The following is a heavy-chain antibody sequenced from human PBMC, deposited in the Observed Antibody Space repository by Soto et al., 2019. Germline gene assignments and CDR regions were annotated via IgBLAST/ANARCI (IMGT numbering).Heavy chain of an antibody. CDR2: IYYSGST. J-gene: IGHJ4*02. Sequence: SETLSLTCTVSGGSISSYYWSWIRQPPGKGLEWIGYIYYSGSTYYNPSLKSRLTISVDTSRNQFSLKLTSVTAADTAVYYCARGRQWPLFDYWGQGTLVTVSS. CDR1: GGSISSYY. CDR3: ARGRQWPLFDY. D-gene: IGHD6-19*01. V-gene: IGHV4-59*12.